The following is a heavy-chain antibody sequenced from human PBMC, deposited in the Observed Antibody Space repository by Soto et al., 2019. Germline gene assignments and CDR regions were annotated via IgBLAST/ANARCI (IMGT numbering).Heavy chain of an antibody. CDR1: GGSISSSSYY. CDR2: IYYSGST. J-gene: IGHJ5*02. Sequence: SETLSLTCTVSGGSISSSSYYWGWIRQPPGKGLEWIGSIYYSGSTYYNPSLKSRVTISVDTSKNQFSLKLSSVTAADTAVYYCARLGRIAVAGISWFDPWGQGTLVTVSS. D-gene: IGHD6-19*01. CDR3: ARLGRIAVAGISWFDP. V-gene: IGHV4-39*01.